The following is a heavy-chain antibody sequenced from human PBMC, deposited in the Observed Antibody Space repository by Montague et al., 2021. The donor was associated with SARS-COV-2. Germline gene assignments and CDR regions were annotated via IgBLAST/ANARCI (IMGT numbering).Heavy chain of an antibody. V-gene: IGHV4-59*01. CDR2: IYYSGST. J-gene: IGHJ3*02. D-gene: IGHD3-10*01. CDR1: GGSISTYY. CDR3: ARADRTMVRGVNRWDFDI. Sequence: SETLSLTCTVSGGSISTYYWSWIRQPPGKGLEWIGDIYYSGSTNYYPSLKSRVTISVDTSKNQFSLKLSSVTAADTAVYYCARADRTMVRGVNRWDFDIWGQGTMVTVSS.